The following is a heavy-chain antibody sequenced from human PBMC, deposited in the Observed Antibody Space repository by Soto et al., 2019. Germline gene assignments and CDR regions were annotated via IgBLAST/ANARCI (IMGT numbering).Heavy chain of an antibody. D-gene: IGHD4-17*01. Sequence: QVQLQESGPGLVKPSQTLSLTCTVSGGSISSGGYYWSWIRQHPGKGLEWIGYIYYSGSTYYNPSLKSRFTISVDTSKNQFSLKLSSVTAADTAVYYCARETVTTFSGAFDILGQGTMVTVSS. CDR3: ARETVTTFSGAFDI. CDR2: IYYSGST. J-gene: IGHJ3*02. CDR1: GGSISSGGYY. V-gene: IGHV4-31*03.